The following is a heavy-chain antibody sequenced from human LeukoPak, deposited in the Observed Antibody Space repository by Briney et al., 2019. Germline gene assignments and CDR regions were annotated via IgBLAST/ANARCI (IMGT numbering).Heavy chain of an antibody. CDR2: INPNSGGT. V-gene: IGHV1-2*06. CDR3: ARDYGDYPYYYYYGMDV. CDR1: GYTFTGYY. J-gene: IGHJ6*02. Sequence: GASVKVSCKAPGYTFTGYYMHWVRQAPGQGLEWMGRINPNSGGTNYAQKFQGRVTMTRDTSISTAYMELSRLRSDDTAVYYCARDYGDYPYYYYYGMDVWGQGTTVTVSS. D-gene: IGHD4-17*01.